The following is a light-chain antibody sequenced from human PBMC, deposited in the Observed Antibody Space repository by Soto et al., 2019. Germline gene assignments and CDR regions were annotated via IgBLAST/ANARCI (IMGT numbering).Light chain of an antibody. CDR3: QQSYSTPLT. CDR1: QSISNF. CDR2: AAS. V-gene: IGKV1-39*01. Sequence: DIQMTQSPSSLSASVGDRVTITCRASQSISNFLNWYQQKPGKAPKLLIYAASSLQSGVPARFSGSESGTGFTLPISSLQPEDFATYYCQQSYSTPLTFGGGTKVEIK. J-gene: IGKJ4*01.